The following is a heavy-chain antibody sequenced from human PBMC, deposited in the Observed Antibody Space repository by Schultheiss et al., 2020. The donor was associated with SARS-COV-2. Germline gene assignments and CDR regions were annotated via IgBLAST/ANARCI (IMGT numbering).Heavy chain of an antibody. CDR1: GGTFSSYA. Sequence: SVKVSCKASGGTFSSYAISWVRQAPGQGLEWMGRIIPIFGTANYAQKFQGRVTITADKSTSTAYMELSRLRSDDTAVYYCARTSYYYGMDVWGQGTTVTVSS. V-gene: IGHV1-69*06. J-gene: IGHJ6*02. CDR3: ARTSYYYGMDV. CDR2: IIPIFGTA.